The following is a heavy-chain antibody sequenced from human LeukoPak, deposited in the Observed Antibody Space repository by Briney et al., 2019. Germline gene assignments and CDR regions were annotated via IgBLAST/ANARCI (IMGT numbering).Heavy chain of an antibody. CDR1: GFTFSSYA. V-gene: IGHV3-23*01. CDR2: ISGSGGST. D-gene: IGHD2-15*01. Sequence: GGSLRLSCAASGFTFSSYAMSWVRQAPGKGLEWVSAISGSGGSTYYADSVKGRFTISRDNSKNTLYLQMNSLRAEDTAVYYCAKGSGLHYYYYYGMDVWGQGTTVTVSS. J-gene: IGHJ6*02. CDR3: AKGSGLHYYYYYGMDV.